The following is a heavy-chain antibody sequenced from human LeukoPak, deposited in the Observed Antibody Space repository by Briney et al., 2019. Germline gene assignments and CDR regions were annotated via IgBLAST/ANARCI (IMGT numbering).Heavy chain of an antibody. J-gene: IGHJ4*02. CDR1: GYTFTGYY. Sequence: GASVKVSCKASGYTFTGYYMHWVRQAPGQGLGWMGWINPNSGGTNYAQKFQGRVTMTRDTSISTAYMELSRLRSDDTAVYYCARDFVGYDILTGYYRFHYFDYWGQGTLVTVSS. CDR3: ARDFVGYDILTGYYRFHYFDY. D-gene: IGHD3-9*01. V-gene: IGHV1-2*02. CDR2: INPNSGGT.